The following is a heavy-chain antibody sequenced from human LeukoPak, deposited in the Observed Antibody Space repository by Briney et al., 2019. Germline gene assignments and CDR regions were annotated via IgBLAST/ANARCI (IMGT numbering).Heavy chain of an antibody. CDR2: INHSGST. V-gene: IGHV4-34*01. CDR1: GGSFSGYY. J-gene: IGHJ4*02. D-gene: IGHD6-19*01. Sequence: SETLSLTCAVYGGSFSGYYWSWIRQPPGKGLEWIGEINHSGSTNYNPSLKSRVTISVDTSKNQFSLKLSSVTAADTAVYYCARGGVAVAGLDYWGQGTLVTVSS. CDR3: ARGGVAVAGLDY.